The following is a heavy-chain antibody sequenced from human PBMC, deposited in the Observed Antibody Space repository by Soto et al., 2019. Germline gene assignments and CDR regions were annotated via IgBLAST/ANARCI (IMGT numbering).Heavy chain of an antibody. D-gene: IGHD1-26*01. J-gene: IGHJ4*02. CDR3: AKDIGVGGADIFDF. Sequence: EVQLVESGGGLVQPGRSLRLSCVGSGFTFDDYAMNWVRQGPGKGLEWVSGISWNSGSIAYAESGKGRFTISRDNAKNSLYMEMNGPRVEDRAMYSSAKDIGVGGADIFDFRGREPWSPSPQ. V-gene: IGHV3-9*01. CDR1: GFTFDDYA. CDR2: ISWNSGSI.